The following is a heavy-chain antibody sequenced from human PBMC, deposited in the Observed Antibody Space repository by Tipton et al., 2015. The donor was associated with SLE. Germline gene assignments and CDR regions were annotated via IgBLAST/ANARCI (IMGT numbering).Heavy chain of an antibody. J-gene: IGHJ4*02. D-gene: IGHD6-19*01. CDR1: GGSISSYY. V-gene: IGHV4-59*01. CDR3: ASGRAVAGGDYFDY. Sequence: TLSLTCTVSGGSISSYYWSWIRQPPGKGLEWIGYIYYSGSTNYNPSLESRVTISVDTSKNQFSLKLSSVTAADTAVYYCASGRAVAGGDYFDYWGQGTLVPVSS. CDR2: IYYSGST.